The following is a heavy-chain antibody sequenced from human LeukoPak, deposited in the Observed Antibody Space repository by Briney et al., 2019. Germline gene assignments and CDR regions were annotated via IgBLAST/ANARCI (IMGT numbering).Heavy chain of an antibody. D-gene: IGHD6-13*01. CDR2: IYHSGST. CDR3: ARGVGSSWYYYYYMDV. Sequence: KPSETLSLTCAVSGYSISSGYYWGWIRQPPGKGLEWIGSIYHSGSTYYNPSLKSRVTISVDTSKNQFSLKLSSVTAADTAVYYCARGVGSSWYYYYYMDVWGKGTTVTVSS. J-gene: IGHJ6*03. CDR1: GYSISSGYY. V-gene: IGHV4-38-2*01.